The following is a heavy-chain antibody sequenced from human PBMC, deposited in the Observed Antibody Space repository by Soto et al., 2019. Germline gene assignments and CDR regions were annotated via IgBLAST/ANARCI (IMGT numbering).Heavy chain of an antibody. V-gene: IGHV3-15*01. D-gene: IGHD4-17*01. CDR1: PFTLAHAW. J-gene: IGHJ1*01. CDR3: RRGCDYPVM. Sequence: GGCMRLSCPPSPFTLAHAWLRRVRQATGKRLERVARVRSKAKGGSTDYAAPVKVGFCISRYDSEYTFYRQMNSLKIDATAVYCCRRGCDYPVMWGQGTLFAVAS. CDR2: VRSKAKGGST.